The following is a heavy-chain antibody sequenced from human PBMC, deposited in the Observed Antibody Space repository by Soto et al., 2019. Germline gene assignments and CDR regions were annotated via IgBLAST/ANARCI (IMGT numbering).Heavy chain of an antibody. CDR3: ATGGYSSSSEYFQH. CDR1: GFTFSSYS. V-gene: IGHV3-21*01. CDR2: ISSSSSYI. Sequence: GESLKISCAASGFTFSSYSMNWVRQAPGKGLEWVSSISSSSSYIYYADSVKGRFTISRDNAKNSLYLQMNSLRAEDTAVYYCATGGYSSSSEYFQHWGQGTLVTVSS. J-gene: IGHJ1*01. D-gene: IGHD6-6*01.